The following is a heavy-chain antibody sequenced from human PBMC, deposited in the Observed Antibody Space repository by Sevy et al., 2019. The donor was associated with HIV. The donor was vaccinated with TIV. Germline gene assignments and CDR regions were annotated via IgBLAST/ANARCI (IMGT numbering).Heavy chain of an antibody. CDR1: GFTFSIYT. D-gene: IGHD3-10*01. CDR3: ARSLGNYYGSGTYQEDWFDP. J-gene: IGHJ5*02. CDR2: ISSSSSYI. Sequence: GGSLRLSCAASGFTFSIYTMNWVRQAPGKGLEWVSSISSSSSYIYYTDSVKGRFSIFRDNAKNALFLQMNSLRAEDTAVYYCARSLGNYYGSGTYQEDWFDPWGQGTLVTVSS. V-gene: IGHV3-21*01.